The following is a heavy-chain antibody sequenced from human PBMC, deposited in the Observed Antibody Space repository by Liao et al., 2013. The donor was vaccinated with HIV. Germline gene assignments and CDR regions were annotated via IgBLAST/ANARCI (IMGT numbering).Heavy chain of an antibody. J-gene: IGHJ3*02. CDR3: AREPHGTVTLYAFDI. CDR2: IYYRGNT. CDR1: GGSISSYY. D-gene: IGHD3/OR15-3a*01. Sequence: QVQLQESGPGLVKPSETLSLTCTVSGGSISSYYWSWIRQPPGKGLEWIGYIYYRGNTKYNPSLKNRVSISVDTSKNQFSLKLTSVTAADTAVYYCAREPHGTVTLYAFDIWGQGTMLTVSA. V-gene: IGHV4-59*01.